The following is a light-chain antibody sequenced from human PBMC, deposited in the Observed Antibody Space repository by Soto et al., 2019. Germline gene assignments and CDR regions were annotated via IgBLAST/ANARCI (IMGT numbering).Light chain of an antibody. CDR2: KAS. V-gene: IGKV1-5*03. Sequence: DIQMTQSPSTLSASVRDRVAITCRASQTINNWLAWYQQKPGKAPKLLIYKASSLESGVPSRFSGSGSGTEFSLTISSLQPDDFATYYCQHFNSYPWTVGQGTKVDI. CDR1: QTINNW. CDR3: QHFNSYPWT. J-gene: IGKJ1*01.